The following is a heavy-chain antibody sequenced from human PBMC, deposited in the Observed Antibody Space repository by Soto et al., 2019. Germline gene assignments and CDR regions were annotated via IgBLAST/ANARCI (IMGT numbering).Heavy chain of an antibody. CDR2: FNPTGDTA. V-gene: IGHV1-46*01. D-gene: IGHD5-18*01. J-gene: IGHJ6*02. CDR3: ARGGRIVDTGIGYYYYHAMDV. CDR1: GYTFTSYY. Sequence: SVKVSCKASGYTFTSYYIHWVRQAPGQGLEWMGIFNPTGDTASYAQKLQGRVTMTRDASTGTAYMELGSLRSEDTAVYYCARGGRIVDTGIGYYYYHAMDVWGQGTTVTVSS.